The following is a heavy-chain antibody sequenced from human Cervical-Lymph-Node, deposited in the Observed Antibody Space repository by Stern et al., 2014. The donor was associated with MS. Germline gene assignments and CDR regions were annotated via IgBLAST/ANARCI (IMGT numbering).Heavy chain of an antibody. CDR2: IGWDEGK. CDR1: GFSLSTSGMR. Sequence: QVTLKESGPALVKPTQALTLTCTFSGFSLSTSGMRVSWIRQPPGKALEWLARIGWDEGKFYSTSLKTRLTISKDTSKNQVVFTMTNMDPVDTATYYCARSFYDYESAALGPFDYWGQGTLVTVSS. CDR3: ARSFYDYESAALGPFDY. V-gene: IGHV2-70*04. J-gene: IGHJ4*02. D-gene: IGHD3-22*01.